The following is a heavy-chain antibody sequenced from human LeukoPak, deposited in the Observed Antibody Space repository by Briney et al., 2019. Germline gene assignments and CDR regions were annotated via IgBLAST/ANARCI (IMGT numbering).Heavy chain of an antibody. Sequence: SETLSLTCTVSGGSISSYYWSWLRQPPGKGLEWIGYIYYSGSTNYNPSLKSRVTISVDTSKNQFSLKLSSVTAADTAVYYCARHSSDYDFWSGYPYYFDYWGQGTLVTVSS. CDR1: GGSISSYY. V-gene: IGHV4-59*08. D-gene: IGHD3-3*01. J-gene: IGHJ4*02. CDR3: ARHSSDYDFWSGYPYYFDY. CDR2: IYYSGST.